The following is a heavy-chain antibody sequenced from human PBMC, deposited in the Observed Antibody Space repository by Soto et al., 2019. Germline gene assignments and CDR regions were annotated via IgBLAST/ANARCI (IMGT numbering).Heavy chain of an antibody. CDR3: ARDRAVGATLDY. CDR2: ISYDGSNK. CDR1: GFTFSSYA. J-gene: IGHJ4*02. V-gene: IGHV3-30-3*01. D-gene: IGHD1-26*01. Sequence: QVQLVESGGGVVQPGRSLRLSCAASGFTFSSYAMHWVRQAPGKGLEWVAVISYDGSNKYYADSVKGRFTISRDNSKNTLYLQMNSLRAEDTAVYYCARDRAVGATLDYWGQGTLVTVSS.